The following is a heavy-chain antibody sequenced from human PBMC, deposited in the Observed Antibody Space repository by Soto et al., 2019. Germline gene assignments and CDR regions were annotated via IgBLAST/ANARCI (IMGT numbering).Heavy chain of an antibody. Sequence: SVKVSCKASGGTFSSYAISWVRQAPGQGLEWMGGIIPIFGTANYAQKFQGRVTITADKSTSTAYMELSSLRSEDTAVYYCARSNYYDSSGYYWPPFDYWGKGTLVTVS. CDR2: IIPIFGTA. CDR3: ARSNYYDSSGYYWPPFDY. J-gene: IGHJ4*02. V-gene: IGHV1-69*06. D-gene: IGHD3-22*01. CDR1: GGTFSSYA.